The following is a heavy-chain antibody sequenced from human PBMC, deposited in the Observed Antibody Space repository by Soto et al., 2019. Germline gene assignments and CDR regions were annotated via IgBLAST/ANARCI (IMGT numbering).Heavy chain of an antibody. Sequence: EVQLLESGGGFVQPGGSLRLSCAASGFNFNIYAMSWVRQAPGRGLEWVSSITGNGATTYYPDSVKGRFTISRDNSKNMLYRQMNSLGVEDTALYYCALERPNYFGSGGGYYKAGGDYWGQGTLVTVSS. CDR1: GFNFNIYA. D-gene: IGHD3-10*01. V-gene: IGHV3-23*01. J-gene: IGHJ4*02. CDR2: ITGNGATT. CDR3: ALERPNYFGSGGGYYKAGGDY.